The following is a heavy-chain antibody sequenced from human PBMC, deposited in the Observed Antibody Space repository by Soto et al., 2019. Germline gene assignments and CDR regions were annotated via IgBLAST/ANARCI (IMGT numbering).Heavy chain of an antibody. CDR1: GFTLSTYH. J-gene: IGHJ4*02. V-gene: IGHV3-21*01. D-gene: IGHD6-13*01. CDR3: ARDARDGPGEGYSSFLDS. Sequence: GGSLRLSCAASGFTLSTYHMNWVRQAPRKGLEWVSSISSSSTYIYYADSVRGRFTISKDNAKNSLFLQMNSLRAEDTAVYYCARDARDGPGEGYSSFLDSWGQGTLVTVSS. CDR2: ISSSSTYI.